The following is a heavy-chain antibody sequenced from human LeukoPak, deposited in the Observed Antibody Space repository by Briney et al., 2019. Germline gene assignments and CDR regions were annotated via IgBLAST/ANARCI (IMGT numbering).Heavy chain of an antibody. D-gene: IGHD3-16*02. V-gene: IGHV1-69*04. J-gene: IGHJ3*02. Sequence: SVKVSCKASGGTFSSHAISWVRQAPGQGLEWMGRIIPILGIANYAQKFQGRVTITADKSTSTAYMELSSLRSEDTAVYYCARERDYDYVWGSYRQDAFDIWGQGTMVTVSS. CDR1: GGTFSSHA. CDR3: ARERDYDYVWGSYRQDAFDI. CDR2: IIPILGIA.